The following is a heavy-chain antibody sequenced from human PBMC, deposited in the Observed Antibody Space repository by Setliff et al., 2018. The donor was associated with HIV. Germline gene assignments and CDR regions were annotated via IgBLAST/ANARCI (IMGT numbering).Heavy chain of an antibody. J-gene: IGHJ4*02. Sequence: QPGGSLRLSCAASAFSFNNYYMTWVRQAPGKGLEWVANINSDGTEKNYADSVRGRFTIPRDNSKNSVYLQMNGLRVEDTAVYYCARLRINDYWGQGTPVTVSS. CDR1: AFSFNNYY. CDR2: INSDGTEK. CDR3: ARLRINDY. V-gene: IGHV3-7*01.